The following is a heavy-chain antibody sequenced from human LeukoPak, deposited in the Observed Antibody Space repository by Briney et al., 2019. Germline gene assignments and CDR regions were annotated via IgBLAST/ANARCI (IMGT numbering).Heavy chain of an antibody. CDR3: ASSSADHYYYYYGMDV. CDR2: IIPIFGTA. J-gene: IGHJ6*04. V-gene: IGHV1-69*13. D-gene: IGHD6-6*01. Sequence: ASVKVSCTASGGTFSSYAISWVRQAPGQGLEWMGGIIPIFGTANYAQKFQGRVTITADESTSTAYMELSSLRSEDTAVYYCASSSADHYYYYYGMDVWGKGTTVTVSS. CDR1: GGTFSSYA.